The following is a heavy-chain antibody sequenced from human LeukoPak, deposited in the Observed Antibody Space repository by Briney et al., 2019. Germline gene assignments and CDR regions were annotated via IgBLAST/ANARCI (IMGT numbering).Heavy chain of an antibody. CDR2: ISAYNGNT. CDR3: AILITVDSSGYLIDS. D-gene: IGHD3-22*01. Sequence: ASVKVSCKASGYTFTSYGISWVRQAPGQGLEWMGWISAYNGNTNYAQKLQGRVTMTTDTSTSTAYMELRSLRSDDTAVYYCAILITVDSSGYLIDSWGQETLVTVSS. CDR1: GYTFTSYG. J-gene: IGHJ4*02. V-gene: IGHV1-18*01.